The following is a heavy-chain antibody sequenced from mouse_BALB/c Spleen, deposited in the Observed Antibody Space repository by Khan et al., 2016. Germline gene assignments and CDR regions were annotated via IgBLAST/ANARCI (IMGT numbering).Heavy chain of an antibody. Sequence: VQLVASGGGLVQPKGSLKLSCAASGFTFNTYAMNWVRQAPGKGLEWVARIRSKSNNYATYYADSVKDRLTISRDDSQSMLYLQMNNLKTEDTAMYYCVRHVWFAYWGQGTLVTVSA. CDR3: VRHVWFAY. V-gene: IGHV10-1*02. CDR2: IRSKSNNYAT. J-gene: IGHJ3*01. CDR1: GFTFNTYA.